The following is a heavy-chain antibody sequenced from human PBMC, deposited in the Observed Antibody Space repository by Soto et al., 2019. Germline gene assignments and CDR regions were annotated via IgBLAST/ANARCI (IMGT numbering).Heavy chain of an antibody. V-gene: IGHV3-21*01. Sequence: GGSLRLSCAASGFTFSSYSMNWVRQAPGKGLEWVSSISSSSSYIYYADSVKGRFTISRDNAKNSLYLQMNSLRAEDTAVYYCARDRRAGGSYGAYYYYGMDVWGQGITVTVSS. J-gene: IGHJ6*02. CDR3: ARDRRAGGSYGAYYYYGMDV. D-gene: IGHD1-26*01. CDR1: GFTFSSYS. CDR2: ISSSSSYI.